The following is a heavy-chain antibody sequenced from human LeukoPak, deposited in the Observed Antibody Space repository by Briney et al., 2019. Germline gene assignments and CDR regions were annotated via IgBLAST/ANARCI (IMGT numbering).Heavy chain of an antibody. J-gene: IGHJ4*02. Sequence: GGSLRLSCAASGLTFSDYGMTWVRQAPGKGLEWVSGMSGSGSSTYYADSLKGRFTISRDNSKNTLYLQMNSLRAEDGAVYYCAKRYCTSTSCYFFDFWGQGTLVTVSS. D-gene: IGHD2-2*01. CDR1: GLTFSDYG. CDR3: AKRYCTSTSCYFFDF. V-gene: IGHV3-23*01. CDR2: MSGSGSST.